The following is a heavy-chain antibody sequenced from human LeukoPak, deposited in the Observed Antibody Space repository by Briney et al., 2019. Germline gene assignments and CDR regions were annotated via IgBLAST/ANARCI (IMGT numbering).Heavy chain of an antibody. J-gene: IGHJ4*02. Sequence: QPGRSLRLSCAASGFTFSSYAMHWVRQAPGKGLEWVAVISYDGSNKYYADSVKGRFTISRDNSKNTLYLQMNSLRAEDTAVYYCARDQLLWFGELTHCLDYWGQGTLVTVSS. V-gene: IGHV3-30-3*01. CDR2: ISYDGSNK. D-gene: IGHD3-10*01. CDR3: ARDQLLWFGELTHCLDY. CDR1: GFTFSSYA.